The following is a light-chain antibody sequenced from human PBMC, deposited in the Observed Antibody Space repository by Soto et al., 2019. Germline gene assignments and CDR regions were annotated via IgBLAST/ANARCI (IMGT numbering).Light chain of an antibody. CDR1: QSISSW. Sequence: DIPMTQSPSTLSASVGDRVTITCRASQSISSWLAWYQQKPGKAPKLLIYDASSLESGVPSRFSGSGSGTEFTLTISSLQPDDFATYYCQQYNSSPETFGQGTKLEIK. V-gene: IGKV1-5*01. J-gene: IGKJ2*01. CDR2: DAS. CDR3: QQYNSSPET.